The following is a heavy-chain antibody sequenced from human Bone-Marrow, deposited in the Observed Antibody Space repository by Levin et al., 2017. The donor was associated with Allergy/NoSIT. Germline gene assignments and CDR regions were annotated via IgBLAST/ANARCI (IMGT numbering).Heavy chain of an antibody. CDR3: ARDDDMTTVTTELGH. D-gene: IGHD4-11*01. Sequence: GASVKVSCAASGFTFSNYNMNWVRQAPGKGLEWVSSVDRSSYVYYADSVKGRFTISRDNAKNSLYLQMNSLRAEDTAVYYCARDDDMTTVTTELGHWGQGTLVTVSS. J-gene: IGHJ4*02. CDR2: VDRSSYV. V-gene: IGHV3-21*01. CDR1: GFTFSNYN.